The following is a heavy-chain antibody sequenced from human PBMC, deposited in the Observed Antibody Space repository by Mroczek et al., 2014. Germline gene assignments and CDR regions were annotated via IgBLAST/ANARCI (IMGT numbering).Heavy chain of an antibody. J-gene: IGHJ6*03. CDR2: MNPNSGNT. CDR3: AREAHSIVVVPAATSPAMEYYYYYYMDV. Sequence: QVQLVQSGAEVKKPGASVKVSCKASGYTFTSYDINWVRQATGQGLEWMGWMNPNSGNTGYAQKFQGRVTMTRNTSISTAYMELSSLRSEDTAVYYCAREAHSIVVVPAATSPAMEYYYYYYMDVWGKGTTVTVSS. V-gene: IGHV1-8*01. D-gene: IGHD2-2*01. CDR1: GYTFTSYD.